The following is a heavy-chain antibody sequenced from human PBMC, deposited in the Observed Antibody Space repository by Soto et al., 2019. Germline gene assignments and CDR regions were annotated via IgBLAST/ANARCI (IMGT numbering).Heavy chain of an antibody. D-gene: IGHD1-26*01. Sequence: QVQLVESGGGVVQPGRSLRLSCAASGFTFSSYGMHWVRQAPGKGLEWVAIISYDGSNTYYADSVKGRFTISRDNSKXXLYLQMNSLRAEDTSVYYCAKXGGLSGSYYISSSYYFDYWGQXTLVT. CDR1: GFTFSSYG. CDR2: ISYDGSNT. J-gene: IGHJ4*02. CDR3: AKXGGLSGSYYISSSYYFDY. V-gene: IGHV3-30*18.